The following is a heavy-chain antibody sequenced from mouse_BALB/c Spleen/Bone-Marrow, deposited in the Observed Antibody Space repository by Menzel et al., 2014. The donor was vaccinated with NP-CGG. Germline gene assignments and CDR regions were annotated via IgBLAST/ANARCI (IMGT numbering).Heavy chain of an antibody. J-gene: IGHJ2*01. CDR2: ISSGSSTI. CDR3: ARSSYGYDRQAYFFDY. Sequence: EVKLQESGGGLVQPGGSRKLSCAASGFTFXSFGMHWVRQAPEKGLEWVAYISSGSSTIYYADTVKGRFTISRDNPKNTLFLQMTSLRSEDTAMYYCARSSYGYDRQAYFFDYWGQGTTLTVSS. CDR1: GFTFXSFG. D-gene: IGHD2-2*01. V-gene: IGHV5-17*02.